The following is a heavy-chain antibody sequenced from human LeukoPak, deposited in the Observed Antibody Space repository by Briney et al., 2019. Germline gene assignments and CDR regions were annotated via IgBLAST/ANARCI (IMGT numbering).Heavy chain of an antibody. CDR3: ARARRIIAARHYYYGMDV. D-gene: IGHD6-6*01. V-gene: IGHV4-34*01. Sequence: SETLSLTCAVYGGSFGGYYWSWLRQPPGKGLEWIGEINHSGSTNYNPSLKSRATISVDTSKNQFSLKLSSVTAADTAVYYCARARRIIAARHYYYGMDVWGQGTTVTVSS. J-gene: IGHJ6*02. CDR1: GGSFGGYY. CDR2: INHSGST.